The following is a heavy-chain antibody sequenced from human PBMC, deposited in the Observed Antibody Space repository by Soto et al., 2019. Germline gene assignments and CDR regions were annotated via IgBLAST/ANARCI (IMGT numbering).Heavy chain of an antibody. CDR2: INPSGGST. CDR3: ARPPFPGCINGVWYPCGH. J-gene: IGHJ4*02. Sequence: QVQLVQSGAEVKKTGASVKVSCKASGYTFTHYYIHWVRQAPGQGLEWMGMINPSGGSTDYAQKFQGRFTMTTDTSTTTVYMELSSLRSDDTAVYYCARPPFPGCINGVWYPCGHWGQGTLVTVSS. CDR1: GYTFTHYY. V-gene: IGHV1-46*01. D-gene: IGHD2-8*01.